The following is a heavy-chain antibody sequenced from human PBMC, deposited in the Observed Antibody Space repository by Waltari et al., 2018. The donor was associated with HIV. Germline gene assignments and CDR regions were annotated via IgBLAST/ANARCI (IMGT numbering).Heavy chain of an antibody. CDR3: ARPLAVPSHFDS. V-gene: IGHV3-7*01. Sequence: EVYLVESGGGLVQPGGSLRLSCAASGFRFNNFAMSWVRQAPGKGLEWVANIKRDGSDKIYVDSVKGRFTVSRDNAKNSLFLQMDSLKVEDTGVYYCARPLAVPSHFDSWGPGTLVTVSS. CDR2: IKRDGSDK. D-gene: IGHD6-19*01. J-gene: IGHJ4*02. CDR1: GFRFNNFA.